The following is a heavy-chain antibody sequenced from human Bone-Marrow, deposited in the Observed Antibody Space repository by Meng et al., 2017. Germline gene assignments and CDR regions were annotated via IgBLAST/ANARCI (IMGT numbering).Heavy chain of an antibody. D-gene: IGHD5-18*01. J-gene: IGHJ4*02. Sequence: QVQLQESGPGLVKPSQTLYLTCTVSGGSISSGGYYWSWIRQHTGKGLEWIGYIYYSGSTYYNPSLKSRVTISVDTSMNQFSLKMTSVTAADTAVYYCARDRSGYSLFDYWGQGTLVTVSS. V-gene: IGHV4-31*03. CDR3: ARDRSGYSLFDY. CDR1: GGSISSGGYY. CDR2: IYYSGST.